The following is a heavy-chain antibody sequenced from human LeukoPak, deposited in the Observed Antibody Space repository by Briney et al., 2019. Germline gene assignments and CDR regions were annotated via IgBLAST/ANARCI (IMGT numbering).Heavy chain of an antibody. V-gene: IGHV1-18*01. CDR3: ARLLKVGSSWFFDY. J-gene: IGHJ4*02. Sequence: ASVKVSCKASGYTFTSYGISWVRQAPGQGLEWMGWISAYNGNTNYAQKLQGRVTMTTDTSTSTAYMELRSLRSEDTAVYYCARLLKVGSSWFFDYWGQGTLVTVSS. CDR1: GYTFTSYG. CDR2: ISAYNGNT. D-gene: IGHD6-13*01.